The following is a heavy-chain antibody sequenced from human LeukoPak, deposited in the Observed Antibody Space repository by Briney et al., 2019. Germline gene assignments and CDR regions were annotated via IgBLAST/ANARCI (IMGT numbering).Heavy chain of an antibody. V-gene: IGHV3-33*01. CDR1: GFTFSSYG. CDR2: IWYDGSNK. D-gene: IGHD2-2*01. Sequence: PGRSLRLSCAASGFTFSSYGMHWVRQAPGKGLEWVAVIWYDGSNKYYADSVKGRFTISRDNSKNTLYLQMNSLRAEDTAVCYCARDCSSTSCKGYYYGMDVWGQGTTVTVSS. CDR3: ARDCSSTSCKGYYYGMDV. J-gene: IGHJ6*02.